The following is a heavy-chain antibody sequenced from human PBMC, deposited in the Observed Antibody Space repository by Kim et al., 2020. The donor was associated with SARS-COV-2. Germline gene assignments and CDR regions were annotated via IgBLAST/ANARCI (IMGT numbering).Heavy chain of an antibody. Sequence: SETLSLTCTVSGGSVSSGSYYWSWIRQPPGKGLEWIGYIYYSGSTNYNPSLKSRVTISVDTSKNQFSLKLSSVTAADTAVYYCARGTPVTTDGMLEYYYG. CDR1: GGSVSSGSYY. V-gene: IGHV4-61*01. CDR2: IYYSGST. J-gene: IGHJ6*01. D-gene: IGHD4-17*01. CDR3: ARGTPVTTDGMLEYYYG.